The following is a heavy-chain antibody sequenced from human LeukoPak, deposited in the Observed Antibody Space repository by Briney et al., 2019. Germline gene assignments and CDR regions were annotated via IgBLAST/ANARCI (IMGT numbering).Heavy chain of an antibody. J-gene: IGHJ4*02. D-gene: IGHD6-13*01. CDR1: GFTFSSYG. V-gene: IGHV3-30*18. CDR2: ISYDGSNK. Sequence: PGRSLRLSCAASGFTFSSYGMHWVRQAPGKGLEWVAVISYDGSNKYYADSVKGRFTTSRDNSKNTLYLQMNSLRAEDTAVYYCAKDPKQQLARRVDYWGQGTLVTVSS. CDR3: AKDPKQQLARRVDY.